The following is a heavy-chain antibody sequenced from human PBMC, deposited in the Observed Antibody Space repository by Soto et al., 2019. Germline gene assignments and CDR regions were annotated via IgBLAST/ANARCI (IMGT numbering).Heavy chain of an antibody. D-gene: IGHD3-16*01. CDR2: IYYSGST. CDR3: ASDKRVWGYYYGMDV. V-gene: IGHV4-31*03. Sequence: QVQLQESGPGLVKPSQTLSLTCTVSGGSISSCGYYWSWIRQHPGKGLEWIGYIYYSGSTYYNPSLKSRVTISVDTSKNQFSLKLSSVTAAATAVYYCASDKRVWGYYYGMDVWGQGTTVTVSS. CDR1: GGSISSCGYY. J-gene: IGHJ6*02.